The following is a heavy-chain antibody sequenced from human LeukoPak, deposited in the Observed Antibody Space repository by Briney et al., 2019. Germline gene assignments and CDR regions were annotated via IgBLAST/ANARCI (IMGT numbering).Heavy chain of an antibody. CDR3: ARDKITMVRGVPLSRARDGMDV. Sequence: GGSLRLSCAASGFTFSDYYMSWIRQAPGKGLEWVSYISSSGSTIYYADSVKGRFTISRDNAKNSLYLQMNSLRAEDTAVCYCARDKITMVRGVPLSRARDGMDVWGQGTTVTVSS. V-gene: IGHV3-11*01. CDR2: ISSSGSTI. J-gene: IGHJ6*02. CDR1: GFTFSDYY. D-gene: IGHD3-10*01.